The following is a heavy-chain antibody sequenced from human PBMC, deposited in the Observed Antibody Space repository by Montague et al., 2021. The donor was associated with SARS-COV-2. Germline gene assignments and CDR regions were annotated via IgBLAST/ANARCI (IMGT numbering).Heavy chain of an antibody. CDR1: GFTFSSYW. V-gene: IGHV3-7*03. J-gene: IGHJ6*02. CDR3: ARDSRIVGATGGMDV. Sequence: SLRLSCLASGFTFSSYWMSWVRQTPGKGLEWVAHIKPDGGEKHYXDSVKGRFTISRDNAKNSLNLQMDSLRAEDTALYYCARDSRIVGATGGMDVWGQGTTVIVSS. CDR2: IKPDGGEK. D-gene: IGHD1-26*01.